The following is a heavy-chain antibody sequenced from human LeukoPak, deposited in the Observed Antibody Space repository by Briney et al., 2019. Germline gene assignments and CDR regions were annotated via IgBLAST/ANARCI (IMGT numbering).Heavy chain of an antibody. CDR1: GFNFGIYW. J-gene: IGHJ4*02. D-gene: IGHD3-9*01. V-gene: IGHV3-7*01. CDR2: IEEDGSEK. Sequence: GGSLRLSCAASGFNFGIYWMSWVRQAPGKGLEWVANIEEDGSEKHYVDSVKGRFTFSRDNAKNSLFLQMSNLRAEDTAVYYCARDLGRYFDYFDYWGQGTLVTVSS. CDR3: ARDLGRYFDYFDY.